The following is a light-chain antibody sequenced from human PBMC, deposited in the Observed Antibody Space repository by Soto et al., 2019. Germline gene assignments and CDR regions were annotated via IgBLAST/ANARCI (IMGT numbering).Light chain of an antibody. V-gene: IGKV3-11*01. CDR3: QQRASWPPFT. J-gene: IGKJ4*01. CDR1: ENIRTS. CDR2: DAF. Sequence: EVILTQFPATLSMSPGESATLSCRASENIRTSLAWYQHRPGQPPRLLIYDAFNRATGIPPRFSGGGSGTDFTLTISGLVPEDFAVYYCQQRASWPPFTFGGGTKVEIK.